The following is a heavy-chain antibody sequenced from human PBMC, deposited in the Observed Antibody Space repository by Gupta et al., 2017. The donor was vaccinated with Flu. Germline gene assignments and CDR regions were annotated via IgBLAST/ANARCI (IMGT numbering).Heavy chain of an antibody. CDR1: GGSISSGSYY. V-gene: IGHV4-61*02. J-gene: IGHJ4*02. CDR3: ARYNWNDPSRYYFDY. Sequence: QVQLQESGPGLVKPSQTLSLTCTVSGGSISSGSYYRSWIRQPAGKGLEWIGRIYTSGSTNYNPSLKSRVTISVDTSKNQFSLKLSSVTAADTAVYYCARYNWNDPSRYYFDYWGQGTLVTVSS. CDR2: IYTSGST. D-gene: IGHD1-20*01.